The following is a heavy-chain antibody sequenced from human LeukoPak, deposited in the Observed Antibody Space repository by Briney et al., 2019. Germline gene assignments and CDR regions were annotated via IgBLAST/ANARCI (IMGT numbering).Heavy chain of an antibody. V-gene: IGHV3-30*18. CDR1: GFTFSSYG. Sequence: RPGGSLRLSCAASGFTFSSYGMHWVRQAPGKGLEWVAVISYDGSNKYYADSVKGRFTISRDNSKNTLYLQMNSLRAEDTAVYYCAKDRHYYGSGSYYSYFDYWGQGTLVTVSS. CDR2: ISYDGSNK. D-gene: IGHD3-10*01. J-gene: IGHJ4*02. CDR3: AKDRHYYGSGSYYSYFDY.